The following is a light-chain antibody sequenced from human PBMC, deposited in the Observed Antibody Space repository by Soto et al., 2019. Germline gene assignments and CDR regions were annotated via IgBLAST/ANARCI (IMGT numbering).Light chain of an antibody. CDR1: QSVSSN. Sequence: EIVMTQSPATLSVSPGERVTLSCRASQSVSSNLAWYQQKPGQAPRFLIYDASARATGIPARFSGSGSGTEFTLTISSLQSEDFAVYYCQQYNNWPRTFGQGTKVDIK. CDR3: QQYNNWPRT. V-gene: IGKV3-15*01. CDR2: DAS. J-gene: IGKJ1*01.